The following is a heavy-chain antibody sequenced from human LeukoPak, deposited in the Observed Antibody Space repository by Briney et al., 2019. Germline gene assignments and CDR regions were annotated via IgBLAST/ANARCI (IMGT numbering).Heavy chain of an antibody. V-gene: IGHV4-30-2*01. Sequence: SETLSLTCTVSGGSISSGGYSWSWIRQPPGTGLEWIGNIYHTESTYYNPSLKSRVTMSIDRSKNQFSLQLNSVTAADTAVYYCAREYYGAYTYRYFDLWGRGTLVTVSS. D-gene: IGHD4-17*01. J-gene: IGHJ2*01. CDR2: IYHTEST. CDR3: AREYYGAYTYRYFDL. CDR1: GGSISSGGYS.